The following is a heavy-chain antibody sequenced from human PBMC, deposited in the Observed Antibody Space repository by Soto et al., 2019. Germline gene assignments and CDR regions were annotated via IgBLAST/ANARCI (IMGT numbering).Heavy chain of an antibody. CDR3: ARDKITGLFDY. CDR2: INAGNSDT. Sequence: ASVKVSCKASGYTFTSYAMHWVRQAPGQRLEWMGWINAGNSDTEYSQKFQGRVTITSDTSASTAYMELSSLRSEDTAVYYCARDKITGLFDYWGQGTLVTVSS. CDR1: GYTFTSYA. J-gene: IGHJ4*02. D-gene: IGHD2-8*02. V-gene: IGHV1-3*01.